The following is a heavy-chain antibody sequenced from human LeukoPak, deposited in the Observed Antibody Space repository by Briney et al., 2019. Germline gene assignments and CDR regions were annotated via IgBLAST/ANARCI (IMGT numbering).Heavy chain of an antibody. Sequence: ASVRVSCKASGGTFSSYASSWGRQAPGQGREWMGGIIPIFGTANYAQKFQGRVTNTADESTSTAYMELSSLRSEDTAVYYCARKADRDYYDSSGYSRALYYYYGMDVWGQGTTVTVSS. CDR3: ARKADRDYYDSSGYSRALYYYYGMDV. CDR1: GGTFSSYA. J-gene: IGHJ6*02. V-gene: IGHV1-69*01. D-gene: IGHD3-22*01. CDR2: IIPIFGTA.